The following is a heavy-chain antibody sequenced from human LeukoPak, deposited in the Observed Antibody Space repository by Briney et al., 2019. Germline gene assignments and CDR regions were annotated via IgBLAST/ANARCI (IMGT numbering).Heavy chain of an antibody. CDR2: INTNTGNP. Sequence: GGSLRLSCAASGYTFTSYAMNWVRQAPGQGLEWMGWINTNTGNPTYAQGFTGRFVFSLDTSVSTAYLQISSLKAEDTAVYYCARSITMVRGVIRWFDPWGQGTLVTVSS. V-gene: IGHV7-4-1*02. J-gene: IGHJ5*02. CDR3: ARSITMVRGVIRWFDP. D-gene: IGHD3-10*01. CDR1: GYTFTSYA.